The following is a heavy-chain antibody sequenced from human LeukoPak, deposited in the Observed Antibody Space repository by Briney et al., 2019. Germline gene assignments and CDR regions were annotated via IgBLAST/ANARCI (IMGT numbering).Heavy chain of an antibody. Sequence: GGSLRLSCAASGFTFSSYGMHWGRQAPGKGLEWVAVISYDGSNKYYADSVKGRFTISRDNSKNTLYLQMNSLRAEDTAVYYCAKDRDSSGYYVQDHYFDYWGQGTLVTVSS. V-gene: IGHV3-30*18. D-gene: IGHD3-22*01. CDR1: GFTFSSYG. CDR2: ISYDGSNK. CDR3: AKDRDSSGYYVQDHYFDY. J-gene: IGHJ4*02.